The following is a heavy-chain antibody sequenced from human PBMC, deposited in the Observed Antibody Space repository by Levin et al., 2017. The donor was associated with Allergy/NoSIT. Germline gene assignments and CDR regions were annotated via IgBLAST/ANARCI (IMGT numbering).Heavy chain of an antibody. Sequence: SQTLSLPCPVSGGSVRSGSYYWSWIRQPPGKGLEWIGYIYYSGSTNYNPSLKSRVTISVDTSKNQFSLKLSSVTAADTAVYYCARGLEWLLSWGQGTMVTVSS. D-gene: IGHD3-3*01. CDR1: GGSVRSGSYY. CDR2: IYYSGST. J-gene: IGHJ3*01. V-gene: IGHV4-61*01. CDR3: ARGLEWLLS.